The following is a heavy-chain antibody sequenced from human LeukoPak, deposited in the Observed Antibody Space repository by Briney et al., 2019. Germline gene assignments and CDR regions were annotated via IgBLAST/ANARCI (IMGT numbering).Heavy chain of an antibody. V-gene: IGHV3-23*01. D-gene: IGHD5-24*01. J-gene: IGHJ4*02. CDR1: GFTFSSSA. CDR3: AKSGYNRFDY. CDR2: ISGSDSST. Sequence: GGSLRLSCAASGFTFSSSAMSWVRLAPGKGLEWVSTISGSDSSTHYADSVKGRFTISRDNSKNTLYLQMNSLRADDTAVYYCAKSGYNRFDYWGQGTLVTVSS.